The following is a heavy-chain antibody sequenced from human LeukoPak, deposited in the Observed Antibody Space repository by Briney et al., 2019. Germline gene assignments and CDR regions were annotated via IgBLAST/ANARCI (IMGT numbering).Heavy chain of an antibody. Sequence: GGSLRLSCAASGFTFSSYSMNWVRQAPGKGLEWVSSISSSSSYIYYADSVKGRFTISRDNAKNSLHLQMNSLRAEDTAVYYCARDPRSLYSSSWYFDYWGQGTLVTVSS. J-gene: IGHJ4*02. D-gene: IGHD6-13*01. V-gene: IGHV3-21*01. CDR1: GFTFSSYS. CDR2: ISSSSSYI. CDR3: ARDPRSLYSSSWYFDY.